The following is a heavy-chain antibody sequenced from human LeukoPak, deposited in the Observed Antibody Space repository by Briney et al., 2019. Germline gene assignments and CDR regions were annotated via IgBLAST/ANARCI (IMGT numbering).Heavy chain of an antibody. Sequence: SETLSLTCAVYGGSFSGYYWSWIRQPPGKGLEWLGEINHSGSTNYNPSLKSRVTISVDTSKNQFSLKLSSVTAADTAVYYCATAGGSSSRTFDYWGQGTLVTVSS. CDR3: ATAGGSSSRTFDY. J-gene: IGHJ4*01. CDR2: INHSGST. V-gene: IGHV4-34*01. D-gene: IGHD6-6*01. CDR1: GGSFSGYY.